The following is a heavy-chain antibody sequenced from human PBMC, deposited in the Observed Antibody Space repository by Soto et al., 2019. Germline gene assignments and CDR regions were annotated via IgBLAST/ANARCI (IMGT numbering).Heavy chain of an antibody. V-gene: IGHV1-46*01. J-gene: IGHJ6*02. D-gene: IGHD6-13*01. Sequence: GASVKVSCKASGYTFAFYFIHWVRQAPGHGLEWMGTINPTGGPTSYAQKFQGRVTMTRDTSTSTVYMELSSLRSEDTAVYYCAREVAADVWGQGTTVTVSS. CDR2: INPTGGPT. CDR1: GYTFAFYF. CDR3: AREVAADV.